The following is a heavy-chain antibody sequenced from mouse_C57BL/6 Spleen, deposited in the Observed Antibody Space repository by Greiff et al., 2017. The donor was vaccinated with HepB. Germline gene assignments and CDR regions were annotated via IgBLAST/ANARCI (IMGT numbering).Heavy chain of an antibody. V-gene: IGHV3-6*01. CDR2: ISYDGSN. CDR1: GYSITSGYY. J-gene: IGHJ3*01. D-gene: IGHD3-2*02. CDR3: ARRGSSGPAWFAY. Sequence: EVKLVESGPGLVKPSQSLSLTCSVTGYSITSGYYWNWIRQFPGNKLEWMGYISYDGSNNYNPSLKNRISITRDTSKNQFFLKLNSVTTEDTATYYCARRGSSGPAWFAYWGQGTLVTVSA.